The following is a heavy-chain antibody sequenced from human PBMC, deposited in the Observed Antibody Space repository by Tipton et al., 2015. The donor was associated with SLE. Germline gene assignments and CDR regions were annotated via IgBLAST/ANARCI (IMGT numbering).Heavy chain of an antibody. J-gene: IGHJ5*02. CDR1: GGSISRGSYY. CDR2: IYTSGST. CDR3: ARGGLAALPWWFDP. D-gene: IGHD6-13*01. V-gene: IGHV4-61*09. Sequence: TLSLTCTVSGGSISRGSYYWSWIRQPAGKGLEWIGHIYTSGSTNYNPSLKSRVARSVDTSKNQFSLKLSSVTAADTALYYCARGGLAALPWWFDPWGQGTLVTVSS.